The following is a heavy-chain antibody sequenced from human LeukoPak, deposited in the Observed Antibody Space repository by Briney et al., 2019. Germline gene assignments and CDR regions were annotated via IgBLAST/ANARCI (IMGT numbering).Heavy chain of an antibody. Sequence: GGSLRLSCAASGFTFSSYEMNWVRQAPGKGLEWVSYISSSGSSIYYADSVKGRFTISRDNAKNSLYLQMNSLRAEDTAVYYCARDRYCSGGSCYSLPSFDYWGQGTLVTVSS. CDR2: ISSSGSSI. V-gene: IGHV3-48*03. J-gene: IGHJ4*02. CDR3: ARDRYCSGGSCYSLPSFDY. D-gene: IGHD2-15*01. CDR1: GFTFSSYE.